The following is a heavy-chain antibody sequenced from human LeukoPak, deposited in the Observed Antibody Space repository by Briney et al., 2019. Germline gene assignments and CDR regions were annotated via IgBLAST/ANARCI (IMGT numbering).Heavy chain of an antibody. Sequence: SETLSLTCTVSGGSISSYYWSWIRQPAGKGLEWIGRVYTSGSTNYNPSLKSRVTMSVDTSKNQFSLKLSSVTAADTAVYYCARDRDFWSGYYTLHDAFDIWGQGTMVTVS. CDR2: VYTSGST. CDR1: GGSISSYY. CDR3: ARDRDFWSGYYTLHDAFDI. J-gene: IGHJ3*02. D-gene: IGHD3-3*01. V-gene: IGHV4-4*07.